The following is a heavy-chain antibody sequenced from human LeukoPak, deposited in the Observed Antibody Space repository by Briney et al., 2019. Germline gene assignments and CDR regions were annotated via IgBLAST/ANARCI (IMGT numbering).Heavy chain of an antibody. Sequence: GGSLRLSCAAFGFTFSSYGMSWVRQAPGKGLEWVSAISDSGGSTYYADSVKGRFTISRDNSKNTLYLQMNSLRAEDTAVYYCAKVTIVVVPAAANWFDPWGQGTLVTVSS. CDR1: GFTFSSYG. D-gene: IGHD2-2*01. V-gene: IGHV3-23*01. CDR2: ISDSGGST. CDR3: AKVTIVVVPAAANWFDP. J-gene: IGHJ5*02.